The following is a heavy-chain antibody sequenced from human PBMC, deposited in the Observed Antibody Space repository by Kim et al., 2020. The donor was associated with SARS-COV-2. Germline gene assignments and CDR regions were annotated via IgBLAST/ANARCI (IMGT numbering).Heavy chain of an antibody. Sequence: YADSVNGRFTNSRDNTKNTLNLQINSQRAEDTALYYSAKDRSSVAGTVESWGQGALVTVSS. CDR3: AKDRSSVAGTVES. D-gene: IGHD6-19*01. V-gene: IGHV3-23*01. J-gene: IGHJ5*02.